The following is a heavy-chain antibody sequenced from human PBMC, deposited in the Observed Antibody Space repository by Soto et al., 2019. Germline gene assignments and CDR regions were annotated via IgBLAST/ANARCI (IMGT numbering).Heavy chain of an antibody. CDR3: ARLPSVGSGGKDEGY. D-gene: IGHD1-26*01. CDR1: GYTFTDYY. V-gene: IGHV1-2*02. CDR2: INPYSGGT. J-gene: IGHJ4*02. Sequence: QMQLVQSGAEVREPGASVNVSCKASGYTFTDYYLHWVRQAPGQGLEWMGWINPYSGGTNFARKFQGRVTMTRDTSINTAYMGLSRLRSDDTAFYYCARLPSVGSGGKDEGYWGQGTLVTVSP.